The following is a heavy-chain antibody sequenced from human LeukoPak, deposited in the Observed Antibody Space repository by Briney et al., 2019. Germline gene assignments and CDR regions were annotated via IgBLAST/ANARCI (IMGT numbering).Heavy chain of an antibody. Sequence: SETLSLTCTVSGYSISSGYYWGWIRQSPEKGLEWIGSIYHSGATYYNPSLKSRVTISVDTSKNQFSLKLSSVTAADTAVYYCARGILPLIYYYYYMDVWGKGTTVTVSS. CDR2: IYHSGAT. V-gene: IGHV4-38-2*02. CDR1: GYSISSGYY. J-gene: IGHJ6*03. CDR3: ARGILPLIYYYYYMDV.